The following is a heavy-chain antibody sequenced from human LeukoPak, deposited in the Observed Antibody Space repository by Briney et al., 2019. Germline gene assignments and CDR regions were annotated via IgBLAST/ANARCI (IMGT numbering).Heavy chain of an antibody. V-gene: IGHV1-18*01. Sequence: GASVKVSCKASGYTFTSYGISWVRQAPGQGLEWMGWISAYNGSTNYAQKLQGRVTMTTDTSTSTAYMELRSLRSDDTAVYYCARDFVADYGSGSYRPPFDIWGQGTMVTVSS. CDR1: GYTFTSYG. D-gene: IGHD3-10*01. CDR2: ISAYNGST. J-gene: IGHJ3*02. CDR3: ARDFVADYGSGSYRPPFDI.